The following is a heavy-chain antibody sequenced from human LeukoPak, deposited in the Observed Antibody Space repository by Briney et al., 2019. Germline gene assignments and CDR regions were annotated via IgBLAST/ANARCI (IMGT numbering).Heavy chain of an antibody. D-gene: IGHD3-22*01. Sequence: GGSLRLSCAASGFTFGNYAMTWVRQAPGKGLEWISTISGRGDGTYYTDSVKGRFTISRDNSKNTVYLQMNNLRAEDTALYYCAKEKGFGYSPLDYWGQGTLVTVSA. J-gene: IGHJ4*02. CDR1: GFTFGNYA. CDR2: ISGRGDGT. V-gene: IGHV3-23*01. CDR3: AKEKGFGYSPLDY.